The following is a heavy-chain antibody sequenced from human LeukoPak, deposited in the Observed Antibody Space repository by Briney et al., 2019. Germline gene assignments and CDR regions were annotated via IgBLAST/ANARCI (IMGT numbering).Heavy chain of an antibody. CDR3: ARDSSNWGNYGMDV. D-gene: IGHD6-13*01. V-gene: IGHV1-2*02. Sequence: ASVKVSCKASGYTFTGYYMHWVQQAPGQGLEWMGWINPNSGGTNYAQKFQGRVTMTRDTSISTAYMELSRLRSDDTAVYYCARDSSNWGNYGMDVWGQGTTATVSS. CDR1: GYTFTGYY. J-gene: IGHJ6*02. CDR2: INPNSGGT.